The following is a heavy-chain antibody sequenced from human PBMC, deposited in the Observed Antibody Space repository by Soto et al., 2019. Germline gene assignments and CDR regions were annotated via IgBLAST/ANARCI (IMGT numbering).Heavy chain of an antibody. CDR2: IYYSGTT. Sequence: WTWIRPHPGKGLEWIGYIYYSGTTHYNPSLKSRVTISVDMSKNQFSLRLSSVTAADTAVYYCAKGTIHYFDYWGQGTLVTVSA. CDR3: AKGTIHYFDY. V-gene: IGHV4-31*02. J-gene: IGHJ4*02.